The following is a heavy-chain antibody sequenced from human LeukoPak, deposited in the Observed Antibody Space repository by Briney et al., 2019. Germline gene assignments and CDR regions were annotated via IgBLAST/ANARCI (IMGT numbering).Heavy chain of an antibody. CDR2: IPYDGSNK. D-gene: IGHD3-10*01. Sequence: GRSLRLSCPASGFTFSSYAMHWVRQAPGKGLEWVAAIPYDGSNKYYADSVKGRFTISRDNSKNTLYLQMNSLRAEDTAVYYCAREWYYGSGSYYNGFDPWGQGTPVTVSS. J-gene: IGHJ5*02. CDR3: AREWYYGSGSYYNGFDP. CDR1: GFTFSSYA. V-gene: IGHV3-30*04.